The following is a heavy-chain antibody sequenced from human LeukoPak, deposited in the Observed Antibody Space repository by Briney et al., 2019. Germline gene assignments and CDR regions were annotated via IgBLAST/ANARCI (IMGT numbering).Heavy chain of an antibody. CDR1: GYTFTGYY. V-gene: IGHV1-2*02. D-gene: IGHD6-13*01. J-gene: IGHJ4*02. Sequence: ASVKVSCKASGYTFTGYYMHWVRQAPGQGLEWMGWINPNSGGTNYAQKFHGRVTMTRDTSISTAYMELSRLRSDDTAVYYCSPWSRSKYSFDYGARGPLVTVSS. CDR2: INPNSGGT. CDR3: SPWSRSKYSFDY.